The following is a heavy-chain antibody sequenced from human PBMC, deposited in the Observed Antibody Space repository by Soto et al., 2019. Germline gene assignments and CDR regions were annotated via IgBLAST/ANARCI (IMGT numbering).Heavy chain of an antibody. J-gene: IGHJ4*02. V-gene: IGHV3-23*01. CDR1: GFTFSSYA. Sequence: EVQLLESGGGLVQPGRSLRLSCVASGFTFSSYAMSWVRQAPGKGQEWVSVISGSGSRTYYADSVKGRFTISRDNSKNTLYLQMSSLRAEYTAIYFCAKDFREQSYHWDYFDYWGQGTLVTVSS. CDR3: AKDFREQSYHWDYFDY. D-gene: IGHD3-10*01. CDR2: ISGSGSRT.